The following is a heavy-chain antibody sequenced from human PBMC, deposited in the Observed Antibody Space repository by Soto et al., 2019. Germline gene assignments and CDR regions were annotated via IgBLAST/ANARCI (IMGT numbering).Heavy chain of an antibody. CDR1: GYSFTRYW. CDR3: ARHPIEYSSSWGAPWFDP. D-gene: IGHD6-6*01. CDR2: IDPSDSYT. V-gene: IGHV5-10-1*01. Sequence: VESLAIFCHGSGYSFTRYWIIWVLQMSGKGLEWMGSIDPSDSYTNYSPSFQGHVTISADKSISTAYLQWSRLKASDTAMYYCARHPIEYSSSWGAPWFDPWGQGTMVTVSS. J-gene: IGHJ5*02.